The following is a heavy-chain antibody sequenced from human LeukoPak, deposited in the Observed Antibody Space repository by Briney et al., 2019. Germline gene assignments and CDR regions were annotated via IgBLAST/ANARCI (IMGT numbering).Heavy chain of an antibody. J-gene: IGHJ4*02. V-gene: IGHV3-21*01. CDR2: ISSSSSYI. CDR1: GFTFSSYE. Sequence: GGSLRLSCAASGFTFSSYEMNWVRQAPGKGLEWVSSISSSSSYIYYADSLKGRFTISRDNAKNSLFLQMNSLRAEDTAVYYCARDLVTATEPYYFDYWGQGTLVTVSS. D-gene: IGHD2-21*02. CDR3: ARDLVTATEPYYFDY.